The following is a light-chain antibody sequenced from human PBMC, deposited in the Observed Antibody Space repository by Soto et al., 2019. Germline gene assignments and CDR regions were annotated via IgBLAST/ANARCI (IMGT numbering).Light chain of an antibody. CDR3: QQLSSYPPT. CDR1: QGISTY. CDR2: AAS. J-gene: IGKJ5*01. Sequence: DIQLTQSPSFLSVFVGDRVTITCRASQGISTYLAWYQQKPGKAPNLLSYAASTLQGGVSSRFSGSGSGTEFTLTISSLQPEDFATYYCQQLSSYPPTFGQGTRLEIK. V-gene: IGKV1-9*01.